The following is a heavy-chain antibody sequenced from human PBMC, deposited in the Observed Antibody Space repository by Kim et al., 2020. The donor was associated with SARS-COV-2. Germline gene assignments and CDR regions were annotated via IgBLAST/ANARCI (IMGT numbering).Heavy chain of an antibody. D-gene: IGHD6-13*01. Sequence: VKGRFTISRDNAKNSLYLQMNSLRAEDTALYYCASTPGIAAAGTGAAFDIWGQGTMVTVSS. CDR3: ASTPGIAAAGTGAAFDI. J-gene: IGHJ3*02. V-gene: IGHV3-9*01.